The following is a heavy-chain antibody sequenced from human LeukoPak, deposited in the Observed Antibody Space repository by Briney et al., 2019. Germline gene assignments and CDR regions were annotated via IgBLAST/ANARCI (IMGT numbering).Heavy chain of an antibody. Sequence: GGSLRLSCAASGFTFSSYAMSWVRQAPGKGLEWVSAISGSGGSTYYADSVKGRFTISRDNAKNSLYLQMNSLRAEDTAVYYCANSIAAAGFDYWGQGTLVTVSS. CDR2: ISGSGGST. V-gene: IGHV3-23*01. CDR3: ANSIAAAGFDY. CDR1: GFTFSSYA. J-gene: IGHJ4*02. D-gene: IGHD6-13*01.